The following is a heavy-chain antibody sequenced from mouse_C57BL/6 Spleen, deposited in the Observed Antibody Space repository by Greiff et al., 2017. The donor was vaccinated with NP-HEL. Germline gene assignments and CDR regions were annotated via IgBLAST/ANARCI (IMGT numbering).Heavy chain of an antibody. CDR2: IYPGDGDT. CDR1: GYAFSSYW. Sequence: QVQLKESGAELVKPGASVKISCKASGYAFSSYWMNWVKQRPGKGLEWIGQIYPGDGDTNYNGKFKGKATLTADKSSSTAYMQLSSLTSEDSAVYFCARVEGYYYGSRGYFDVWGTRTTVTVSS. V-gene: IGHV1-80*01. D-gene: IGHD1-1*01. J-gene: IGHJ1*03. CDR3: ARVEGYYYGSRGYFDV.